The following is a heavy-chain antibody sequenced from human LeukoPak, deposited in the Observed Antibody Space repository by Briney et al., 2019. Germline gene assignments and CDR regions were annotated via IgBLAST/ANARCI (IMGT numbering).Heavy chain of an antibody. Sequence: GGSLRLSCAASGFTFSSYGMHWVRQAPGKGLEWVAFIRYDGSNKYYADSVKGRFTISRDNSKNTLYLQMNSLRAEDTAVYYCAKTIVVVVAAGYYFDYWGQGTLVTVSS. CDR2: IRYDGSNK. CDR1: GFTFSSYG. CDR3: AKTIVVVVAAGYYFDY. V-gene: IGHV3-30*02. D-gene: IGHD2-15*01. J-gene: IGHJ4*02.